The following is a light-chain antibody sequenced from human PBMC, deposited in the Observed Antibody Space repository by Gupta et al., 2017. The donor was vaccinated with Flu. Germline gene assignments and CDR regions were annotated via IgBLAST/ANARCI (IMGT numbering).Light chain of an antibody. CDR3: TSYTSSSTWV. CDR2: EVN. J-gene: IGLJ3*02. Sequence: QSALTQPASVSGSPGQSITISCTGTSSDVGGFDYVSWYQQHPGKAPKLLIYEVNYRPSGASNRFSGSKSGNTASLTISGLQAEDEADYYCTSYTSSSTWVFGGGTKLNVL. V-gene: IGLV2-14*01. CDR1: SSDVGGFDY.